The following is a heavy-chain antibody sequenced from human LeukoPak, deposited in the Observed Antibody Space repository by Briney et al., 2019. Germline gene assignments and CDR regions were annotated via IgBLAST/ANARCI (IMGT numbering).Heavy chain of an antibody. Sequence: ASVTVSCKVSGYTLTELSMHWVRQAPGKGLEWMGGFDPEDGETIYAQKFQGRVTMTRDTSTSTVYMELSSLRSEDTAVYYCARDRYSSGWYAFDIWGQGTMVTVSS. J-gene: IGHJ3*02. CDR3: ARDRYSSGWYAFDI. D-gene: IGHD6-19*01. V-gene: IGHV1-24*01. CDR2: FDPEDGET. CDR1: GYTLTELS.